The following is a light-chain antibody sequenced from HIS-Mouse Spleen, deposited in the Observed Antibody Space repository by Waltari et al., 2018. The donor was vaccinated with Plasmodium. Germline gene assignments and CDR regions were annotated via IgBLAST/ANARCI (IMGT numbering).Light chain of an antibody. J-gene: IGLJ3*02. CDR2: EGS. CDR3: CSYAGSSTWV. Sequence: QSALTQPASVSGSPGQSLTISCTGTSRDVGSYNLVSWYQQHPAKAPKLMIYEGSKRPSGVSNRFSGSKSGNTASLTISGLQAEDEADYYCCSYAGSSTWVFGGGTKLTVL. V-gene: IGLV2-23*01. CDR1: SRDVGSYNL.